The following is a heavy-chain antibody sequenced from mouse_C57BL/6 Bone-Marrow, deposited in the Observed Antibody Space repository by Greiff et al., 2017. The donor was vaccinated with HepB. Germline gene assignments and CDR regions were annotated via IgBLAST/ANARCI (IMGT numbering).Heavy chain of an antibody. Sequence: EVKLVESGGGLVQPGGSLSLSCAASGFTFTDYYMSWVRQPPGKALEWLGFIRNKANGYTTEYSASVKGRFTISRDNSQSILYLQMNALRAEDSATYYGARSGSYPMDYWGQGTSVTVSS. CDR3: ARSGSYPMDY. CDR1: GFTFTDYY. V-gene: IGHV7-3*01. CDR2: IRNKANGYTT. J-gene: IGHJ4*01.